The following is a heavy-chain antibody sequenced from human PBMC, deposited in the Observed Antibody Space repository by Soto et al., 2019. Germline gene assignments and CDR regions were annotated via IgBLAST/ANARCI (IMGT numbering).Heavy chain of an antibody. CDR2: ILYDGTKT. CDR1: KFTFNSYG. CDR3: VKDLAHMADF. D-gene: IGHD3-16*01. J-gene: IGHJ4*02. Sequence: GGSLRLSCVASKFTFNSYGMYWVRQAPGKGLEWLAYILYDGTKTYYADSVKGRFAISRDNSKNTLYLQMASLRVEDTAVYYCVKDLAHMADFWGQGTRVTVSS. V-gene: IGHV3-30*18.